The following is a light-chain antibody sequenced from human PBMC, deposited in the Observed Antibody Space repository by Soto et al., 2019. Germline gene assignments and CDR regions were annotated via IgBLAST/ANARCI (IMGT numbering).Light chain of an antibody. Sequence: DIQMTQSPSTLSASVGDRVTITCRASQSISSWLAWYQQKPGKAPKLLIYDASSLESGVPSWFSGSGSGTEFTLTISSLQPDDFATYYCQQYNSYPSTFGGGTKVEIK. CDR2: DAS. V-gene: IGKV1-5*01. CDR1: QSISSW. J-gene: IGKJ4*01. CDR3: QQYNSYPST.